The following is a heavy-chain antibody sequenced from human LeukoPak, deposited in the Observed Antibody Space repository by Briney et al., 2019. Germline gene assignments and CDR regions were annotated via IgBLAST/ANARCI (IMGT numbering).Heavy chain of an antibody. CDR3: ARGPRGGCSGGSCYYIHVNFDY. V-gene: IGHV1-46*01. Sequence: ASVKVSCKASGYTFTSYYMHWVRQAPGQGLEWMGIINPSGGSTSYAQKFQGRVTMTRDMSTSTVYMELSSLRSEDTAVYYCARGPRGGCSGGSCYYIHVNFDYWGQGTLVTVSS. D-gene: IGHD2-15*01. CDR1: GYTFTSYY. J-gene: IGHJ4*02. CDR2: INPSGGST.